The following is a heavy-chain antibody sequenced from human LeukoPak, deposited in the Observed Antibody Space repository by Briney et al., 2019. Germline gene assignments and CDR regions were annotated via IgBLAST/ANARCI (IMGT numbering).Heavy chain of an antibody. V-gene: IGHV4-61*02. CDR2: IYSSGNA. Sequence: SETLSLTCTVSGDSISGVSSYWSWIRQPAGKALEWIGRIYSSGNANYNPSLKSRVTMSLDTSKNQFSLKLTSVTAADTAVYYCARENIELVPAAVDGWFDPWGQGTLVTVSS. CDR3: ARENIELVPAAVDGWFDP. CDR1: GDSISGVSSY. J-gene: IGHJ5*02. D-gene: IGHD2-2*01.